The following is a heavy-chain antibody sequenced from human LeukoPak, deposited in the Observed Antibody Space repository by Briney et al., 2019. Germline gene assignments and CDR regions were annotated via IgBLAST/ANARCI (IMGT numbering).Heavy chain of an antibody. V-gene: IGHV3-11*04. CDR1: GFTFSDYY. J-gene: IGHJ4*02. Sequence: PGGSLRLSCAASGFTFSDYYMSWIRQAPGKGLEWVSYISSSVSTIYYADSVKGRFTISRDNAKNSLYLQMNSLRAEDTAVYYCARDPVTVTTFFDYWGQGTLVTVSS. CDR3: ARDPVTVTTFFDY. D-gene: IGHD4-11*01. CDR2: ISSSVSTI.